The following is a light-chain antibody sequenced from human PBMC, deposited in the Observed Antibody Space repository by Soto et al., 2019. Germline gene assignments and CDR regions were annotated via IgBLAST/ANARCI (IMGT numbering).Light chain of an antibody. Sequence: EIVMTQSPATLSVSPGERATLSCRASQSVSSNLAVYQQKPGQAHSLLIYVASTRATGIPARFSDSGSGTEFTLTISSLQSEDFAVYYCQQYNNWPPITFGQGTRLEIK. V-gene: IGKV3-15*01. CDR3: QQYNNWPPIT. CDR2: VAS. CDR1: QSVSSN. J-gene: IGKJ5*01.